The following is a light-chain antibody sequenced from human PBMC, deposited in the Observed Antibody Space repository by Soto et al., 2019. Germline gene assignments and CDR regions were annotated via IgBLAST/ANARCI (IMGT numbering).Light chain of an antibody. J-gene: IGKJ1*01. V-gene: IGKV3-15*01. CDR2: GTS. CDR1: QSVSNN. CDR3: QQYHNWPPGK. Sequence: EVVMTHSPATLSVSPLEIATLSFGSSQSVSNNLALCQQKPGQAPRLLIYGTSTRATGIPARFSGSGSGTESTLTISSLQSEDFAVYYCQQYHNWPPGKFGQGTKVDIK.